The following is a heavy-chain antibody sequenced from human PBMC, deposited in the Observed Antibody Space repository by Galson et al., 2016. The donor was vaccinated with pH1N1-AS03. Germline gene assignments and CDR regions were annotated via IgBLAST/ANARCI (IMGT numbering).Heavy chain of an antibody. CDR1: GYIFTKYG. Sequence: SVKVSCKASGYIFTKYGISWVRQAPGEGLEWMGWISTYNGDTNYIQKFQGRVPMTTDTSTSTAYMVLRSLRSDDTAIYYCASMFYDSWSCYDYYGMDVWGQGTTVTVSS. CDR2: ISTYNGDT. D-gene: IGHD3-3*01. CDR3: ASMFYDSWSCYDYYGMDV. V-gene: IGHV1-18*01. J-gene: IGHJ6*02.